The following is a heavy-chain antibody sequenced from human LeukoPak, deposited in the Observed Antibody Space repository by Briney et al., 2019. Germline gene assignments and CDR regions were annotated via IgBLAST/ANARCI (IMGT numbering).Heavy chain of an antibody. D-gene: IGHD2-15*01. CDR2: ISGSGGST. CDR1: GFTFSSYA. V-gene: IGHV3-23*01. J-gene: IGHJ4*02. Sequence: GGSLRLSCAASGFTFSSYAMSWVRQAPGKGLEWVSAISGSGGSTYYADSVKGRFTISRDNSKNTLYLEMNSLRAEDTAVYYCATGGWVVENGYWGQGNLVTVSS. CDR3: ATGGWVVENGY.